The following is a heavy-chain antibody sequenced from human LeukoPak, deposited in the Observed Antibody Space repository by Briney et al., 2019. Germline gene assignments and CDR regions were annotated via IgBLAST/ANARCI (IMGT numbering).Heavy chain of an antibody. CDR3: ARDRYDYVWGSYVFDY. CDR1: GFTFSSYE. D-gene: IGHD3-16*01. Sequence: PGGSLRLSCAASGFTFSSYEMNWVRQAPGKGLEWVSYISSSGSTIYYADSVKGRFTISRDNAKYSLYLQMNSLRAEDTAVYYCARDRYDYVWGSYVFDYWGQGTLVTVSS. CDR2: ISSSGSTI. J-gene: IGHJ4*02. V-gene: IGHV3-48*03.